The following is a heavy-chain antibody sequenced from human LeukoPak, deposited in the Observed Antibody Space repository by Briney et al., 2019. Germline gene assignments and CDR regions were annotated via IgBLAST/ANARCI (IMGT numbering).Heavy chain of an antibody. D-gene: IGHD2-15*01. Sequence: GESLKISCQASGYSFTTYWIGWVRQMPGKGLEWVGFINPTDSDATYDASFQGQVIISADKSISTAYLQWSSVKASDTAMYYCARAWSLDYWGQGTLVTVSS. V-gene: IGHV5-51*01. J-gene: IGHJ4*02. CDR3: ARAWSLDY. CDR1: GYSFTTYW. CDR2: INPTDSDA.